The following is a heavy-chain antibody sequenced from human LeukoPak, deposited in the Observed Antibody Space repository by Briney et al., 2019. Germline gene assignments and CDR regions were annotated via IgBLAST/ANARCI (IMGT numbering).Heavy chain of an antibody. CDR3: ARGVVVVAATPYYYYGMDV. CDR2: INHSGST. V-gene: IGHV4-34*01. J-gene: IGHJ6*02. D-gene: IGHD2-15*01. Sequence: SDTLSLTCAVYGGSFSGYYWSWIRQPPGKGLEWIGEINHSGSTNYNPSLKSRVTISVDTSKNQFSLKLSSVTAADTAVYYYARGVVVVAATPYYYYGMDVWGQGTTVTVSS. CDR1: GGSFSGYY.